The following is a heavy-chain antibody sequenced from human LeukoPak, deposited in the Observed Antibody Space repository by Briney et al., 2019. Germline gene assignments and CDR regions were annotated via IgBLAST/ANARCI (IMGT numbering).Heavy chain of an antibody. J-gene: IGHJ4*02. Sequence: ASVKVSCKASGYSFTGDYMDWVRQAPGQGREWMGWINPNSGGTNYAQKFQGSVTMTRDTSISTAYMELSRLRSDDTAVYYCARDPRDGYNQGSWGQGTLVTVSS. CDR3: ARDPRDGYNQGS. V-gene: IGHV1-2*02. CDR1: GYSFTGDY. CDR2: INPNSGGT. D-gene: IGHD5-24*01.